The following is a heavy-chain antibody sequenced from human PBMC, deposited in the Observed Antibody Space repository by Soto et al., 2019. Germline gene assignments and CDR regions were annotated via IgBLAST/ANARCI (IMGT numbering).Heavy chain of an antibody. CDR3: ARGYVRDWFDP. Sequence: SETLSLTCAVSGGSIGRGGYSWRWIRQPPGKGLEWIGYIYHSGSTYYNPSLKSRVTISVDRSKNQFSLKLNSVTAADTAVYYCARGYVRDWFDPWGQGTLVTVSS. CDR2: IYHSGST. CDR1: GGSIGRGGYS. V-gene: IGHV4-30-2*01. J-gene: IGHJ5*02. D-gene: IGHD3-16*01.